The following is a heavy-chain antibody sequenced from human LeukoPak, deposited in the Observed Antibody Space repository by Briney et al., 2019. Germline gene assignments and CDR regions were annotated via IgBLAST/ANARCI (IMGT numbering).Heavy chain of an antibody. J-gene: IGHJ4*02. CDR2: INEGGCEK. V-gene: IGHV3-7*03. Sequence: GGSLRLTCEPSGFIFSNYWMSWVRQAPGKGLEWVANINEGGCEKYYLDSVKGRFTISRDNARDSLYLQMDSLRVEDTAVYYCVKLRNDAGLEYWGQGTLVTVSS. D-gene: IGHD1-1*01. CDR3: VKLRNDAGLEY. CDR1: GFIFSNYW.